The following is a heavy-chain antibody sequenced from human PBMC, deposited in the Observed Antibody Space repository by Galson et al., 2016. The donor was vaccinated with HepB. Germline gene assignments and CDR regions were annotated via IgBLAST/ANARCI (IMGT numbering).Heavy chain of an antibody. V-gene: IGHV3-53*01. D-gene: IGHD1-26*01. CDR2: IYSGDSS. Sequence: SLRLSCAASGFSVTGSYMTWVRQVPGKGLDWVSVIYSGDSSYYADSVKGRFTISRDHSKNTLFLEMNSLRAEDTAVYYCATMGAALIRSGSVSFDIWGQGTLVSVSA. J-gene: IGHJ3*02. CDR1: GFSVTGSY. CDR3: ATMGAALIRSGSVSFDI.